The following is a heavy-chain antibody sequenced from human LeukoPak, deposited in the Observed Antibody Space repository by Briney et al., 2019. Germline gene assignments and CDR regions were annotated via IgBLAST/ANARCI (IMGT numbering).Heavy chain of an antibody. CDR1: GYTFTSYG. V-gene: IGHV1-18*01. D-gene: IGHD5-24*01. CDR3: ARLPNLEIWFDP. Sequence: ASVKVSCKASGYTFTSYGISWVRQAPGQGLEWMGWISAYNGNTNYAQKLQSRVTMTTDTSTSTAYMELRSLRSDDTAVYYCARLPNLEIWFDPWGQGTLVTVSS. CDR2: ISAYNGNT. J-gene: IGHJ5*02.